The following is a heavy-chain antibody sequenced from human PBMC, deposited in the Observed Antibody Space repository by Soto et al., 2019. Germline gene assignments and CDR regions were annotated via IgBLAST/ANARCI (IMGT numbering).Heavy chain of an antibody. CDR2: IYYSGST. V-gene: IGHV4-61*05. D-gene: IGHD3-16*01. CDR1: GGSISSSSYY. CDR3: ARRWGYYFDY. Sequence: SETLSLTCTVSGGSISSSSYYWGWIRQPPGKGLEWIGYIYYSGSTNYNPSLKSRVTISVDTSKNQFSLKLSSVTAADTAVYYCARRWGYYFDYWGQGTLVTVSS. J-gene: IGHJ4*02.